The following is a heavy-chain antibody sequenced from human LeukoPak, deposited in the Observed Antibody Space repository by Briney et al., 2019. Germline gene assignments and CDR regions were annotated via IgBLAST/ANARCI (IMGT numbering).Heavy chain of an antibody. CDR1: GFTFSSYA. Sequence: PGGSLRLSCAASGFTFSSYAMSWVRQAPGKGLEWVSAISGSGGSTYYADSVKGRFTISRDNSKNTLYLQMNSLRAEDTAVYYCAKGETYYYDSSGYPAPLHYYYYMDVWGKGTTVTVSS. V-gene: IGHV3-23*01. J-gene: IGHJ6*03. CDR3: AKGETYYYDSSGYPAPLHYYYYMDV. D-gene: IGHD3-22*01. CDR2: ISGSGGST.